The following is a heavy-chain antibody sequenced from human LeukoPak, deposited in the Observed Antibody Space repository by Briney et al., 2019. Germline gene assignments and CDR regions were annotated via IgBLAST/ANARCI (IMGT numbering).Heavy chain of an antibody. V-gene: IGHV4-59*08. J-gene: IGHJ4*02. CDR2: IYNSGST. CDR1: GGSISNYY. D-gene: IGHD5-24*01. Sequence: PSETLSLTCSVSGGSISNYYWSWIRQPPGKGLEWIGYIYNSGSTNYNPSLKSRVTISVDTSKNQFSLKVSSVPAADTAVYYCARHGGGYSFDYWGQGTLVTVSS. CDR3: ARHGGGYSFDY.